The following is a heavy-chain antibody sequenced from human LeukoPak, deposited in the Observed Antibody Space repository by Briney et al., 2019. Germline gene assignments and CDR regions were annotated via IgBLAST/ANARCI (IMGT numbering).Heavy chain of an antibody. CDR3: ARDLELQGGFDY. CDR2: IYYSGST. V-gene: IGHV4-59*01. Sequence: PSETLSLTCTVSGGSISSYYWSWIRQPPGKGLEWIGYIYYSGSTNYNPSLKSRVTISVDTSKNQFSLKLSSVTAADTAVYYCARDLELQGGFDYWGQGTLVTVSS. D-gene: IGHD1-7*01. J-gene: IGHJ4*02. CDR1: GGSISSYY.